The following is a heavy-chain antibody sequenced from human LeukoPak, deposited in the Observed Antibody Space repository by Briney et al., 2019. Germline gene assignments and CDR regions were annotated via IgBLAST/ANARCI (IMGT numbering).Heavy chain of an antibody. V-gene: IGHV3-23*01. Sequence: GGSLRLSCAASGFTFNSYAMSWVRQAPEKGLEWVSAISGSGGTTYSAGSVKGRFTISRDNSKNTLYVQMNSLRAEDTAVYYCAKWSRTAVAGPLGYFDYWGQGTLVIVSS. D-gene: IGHD6-19*01. CDR1: GFTFNSYA. J-gene: IGHJ4*02. CDR3: AKWSRTAVAGPLGYFDY. CDR2: ISGSGGTT.